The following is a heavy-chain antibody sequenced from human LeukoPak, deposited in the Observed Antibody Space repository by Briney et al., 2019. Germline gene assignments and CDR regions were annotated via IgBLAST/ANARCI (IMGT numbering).Heavy chain of an antibody. D-gene: IGHD3-10*01. CDR2: INHSGST. J-gene: IGHJ4*02. CDR1: GESLSGYY. V-gene: IGHV4-34*01. CDR3: ARGLRGSGSY. Sequence: PSETLSLTCALYGESLSGYYWSWIRHPPGKGLEWIGEINHSGSTNHNTSLKSRVTISVDKSKNQFSLKLSSVTAADTAVYYCARGLRGSGSYWSQGTLVTVPS.